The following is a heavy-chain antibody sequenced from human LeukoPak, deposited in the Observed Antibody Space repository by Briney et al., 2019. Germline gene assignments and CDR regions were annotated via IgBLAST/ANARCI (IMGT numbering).Heavy chain of an antibody. J-gene: IGHJ4*02. V-gene: IGHV3-9*01. Sequence: GGSLRLSCAASGFTFDDYAMHWVRQAPGKGLAWVSGISWNSGSIGYADSVKGRFTISRDNAKNSLYLQMNSLRAEDTALYYCAKDLLYYDSSGGIDYWGQGTLVTVSS. CDR3: AKDLLYYDSSGGIDY. CDR2: ISWNSGSI. CDR1: GFTFDDYA. D-gene: IGHD3-22*01.